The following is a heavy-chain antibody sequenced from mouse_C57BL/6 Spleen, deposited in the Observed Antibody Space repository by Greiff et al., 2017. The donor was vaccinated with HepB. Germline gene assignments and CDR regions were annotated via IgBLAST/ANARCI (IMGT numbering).Heavy chain of an antibody. CDR3: ARVGGYFDY. V-gene: IGHV5-4*01. Sequence: EVHLVESGGGLVKPGGSLKLSCAASGFTFSSYAMSWVRQTPEKRLEWVATISDGGSYTYYPDNVKGRFTISRDNAKNNLYLQMSHLKSEDTAMYYCARVGGYFDYWGQGTTLTVSS. J-gene: IGHJ2*01. CDR1: GFTFSSYA. CDR2: ISDGGSYT.